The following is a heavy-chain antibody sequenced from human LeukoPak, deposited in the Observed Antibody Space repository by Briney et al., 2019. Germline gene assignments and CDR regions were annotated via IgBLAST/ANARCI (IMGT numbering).Heavy chain of an antibody. CDR2: IYYSGST. D-gene: IGHD3-3*01. J-gene: IGHJ4*02. Sequence: PSETLSLTCTVSGGSISSSSYYWGWIRQPPGKGLEWIGSIYYSGSTNYNPSLKSRVTISVDTSKNQFSLKLSSVTAADTAVYYCARQLRFPSTPFDYWGQGTLVTVSS. CDR3: ARQLRFPSTPFDY. V-gene: IGHV4-39*01. CDR1: GGSISSSSYY.